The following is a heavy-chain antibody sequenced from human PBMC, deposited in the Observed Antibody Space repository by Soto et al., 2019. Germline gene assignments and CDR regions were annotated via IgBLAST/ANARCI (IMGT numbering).Heavy chain of an antibody. D-gene: IGHD4-17*01. CDR3: ARDSGGDYGDYRGAFDI. CDR1: GGTFSSYT. CDR2: IIPILGIA. Sequence: QVQLVQSGAEVKKPGSSVKVSCKASGGTFSSYTISWVRQAPGQGLEWMGRIIPILGIANYAQKFQGRVTITADKSTSTAYMELSSLRSEDTAVYYCARDSGGDYGDYRGAFDIWGQWTMVTVSS. V-gene: IGHV1-69*08. J-gene: IGHJ3*02.